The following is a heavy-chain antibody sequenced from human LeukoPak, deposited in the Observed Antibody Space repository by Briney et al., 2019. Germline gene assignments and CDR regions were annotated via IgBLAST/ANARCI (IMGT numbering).Heavy chain of an antibody. D-gene: IGHD3-22*01. CDR1: GGSISSYY. Sequence: SETLSLTCTVSGGSISSYYWSWIRQPPGKGLEWIGYIYYSGSTNYNPSLKSRVTISVDMSKNQLSLKLSSVTAADTAVYYCARDPDYYDSSGYDWYFDLWGRGTLVTVSS. CDR2: IYYSGST. CDR3: ARDPDYYDSSGYDWYFDL. V-gene: IGHV4-59*01. J-gene: IGHJ2*01.